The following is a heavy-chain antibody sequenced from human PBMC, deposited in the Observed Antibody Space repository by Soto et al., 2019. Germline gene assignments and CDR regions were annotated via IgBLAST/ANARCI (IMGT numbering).Heavy chain of an antibody. Sequence: GASVKVSCKASGYTFTSYGISWVRQAPGQGLEWMGWISAYNGNTNYAQKLQGRVTMTTDTSTSTAYMELRSLRSDDTAVYYCAREPLYCTNGVCYNPYYYYGMDVGGQGTTVTVS. CDR3: AREPLYCTNGVCYNPYYYYGMDV. CDR1: GYTFTSYG. CDR2: ISAYNGNT. J-gene: IGHJ6*02. V-gene: IGHV1-18*01. D-gene: IGHD2-8*01.